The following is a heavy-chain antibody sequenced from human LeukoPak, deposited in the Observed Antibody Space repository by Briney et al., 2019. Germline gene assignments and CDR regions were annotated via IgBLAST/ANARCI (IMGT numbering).Heavy chain of an antibody. CDR2: INHSGST. CDR1: GGSFSGYY. V-gene: IGHV4-34*01. CDR3: ARGDVFLDY. D-gene: IGHD3-16*01. J-gene: IGHJ4*02. Sequence: PSETLSLTCAVYGGSFSGYYWSWIRQPPGKGLEWIGEINHSGSTNYNPSLKSRVTISVDTSKNQFSLKLSSVTAADTAVYYCARGDVFLDYWGQGTLVTVSS.